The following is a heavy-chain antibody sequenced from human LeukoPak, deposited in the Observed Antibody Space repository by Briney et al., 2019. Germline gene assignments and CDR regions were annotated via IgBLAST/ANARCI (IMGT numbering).Heavy chain of an antibody. J-gene: IGHJ4*02. CDR2: ISAYNGNT. Sequence: ASVKVSCKASGYTFTSYGISWVRQAPGQGPEWMGWISAYNGNTNYAQKLQGRVTMTTDTSTSTAYMELRSLRSDDTAVYYCARVFYDSSGYPIFDYWGQGTLVTVSS. CDR1: GYTFTSYG. V-gene: IGHV1-18*01. D-gene: IGHD3-22*01. CDR3: ARVFYDSSGYPIFDY.